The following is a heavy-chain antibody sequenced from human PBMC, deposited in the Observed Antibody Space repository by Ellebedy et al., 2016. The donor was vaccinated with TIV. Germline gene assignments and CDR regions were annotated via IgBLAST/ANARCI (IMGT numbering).Heavy chain of an antibody. J-gene: IGHJ3*01. CDR3: ARDQSLVIRAFDL. CDR2: ITSSSGI. V-gene: IGHV3-48*01. D-gene: IGHD6-6*01. Sequence: PGGSLRLSCAASGFTFSHYNMNWARQAPGKGLEWVSYITSSSGIYYADSGRGRFTISRDNAKNSLYLQMNSLRAEDTAVYYCARDQSLVIRAFDLWGQGTMVTVSS. CDR1: GFTFSHYN.